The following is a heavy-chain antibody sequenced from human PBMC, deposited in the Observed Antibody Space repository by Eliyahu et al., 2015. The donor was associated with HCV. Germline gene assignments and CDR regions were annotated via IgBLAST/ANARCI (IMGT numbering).Heavy chain of an antibody. J-gene: IGHJ6*02. D-gene: IGHD3-10*01. Sequence: EVKKPGSSVKVSCKASGGTFSSYAISWVRQAPGQGLEWMGRIIPILGIANYAQKFQGRVTITADKSTSTAYMELSSLRSEDTAVYYCARGGGGYYGSGMRLTCGMDVWGQGTTVTVSS. CDR2: IIPILGIA. CDR1: GGTFSSYA. V-gene: IGHV1-69*04. CDR3: ARGGGGYYGSGMRLTCGMDV.